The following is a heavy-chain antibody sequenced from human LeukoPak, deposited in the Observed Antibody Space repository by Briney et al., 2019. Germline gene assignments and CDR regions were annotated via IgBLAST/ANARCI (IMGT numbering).Heavy chain of an antibody. CDR1: GFTFSNYD. V-gene: IGHV3-23*01. Sequence: PGGSLRLPCAASGFTFSNYDVSWVRQAPGKGLEWVSGITDSGARTYYADSVKGRFTISRDNSRHTLGLQMNNLRVEDTAVYYCAKVSWQRSHADDCWGQGTLVTVSS. D-gene: IGHD1-26*01. CDR3: AKVSWQRSHADDC. CDR2: ITDSGART. J-gene: IGHJ4*02.